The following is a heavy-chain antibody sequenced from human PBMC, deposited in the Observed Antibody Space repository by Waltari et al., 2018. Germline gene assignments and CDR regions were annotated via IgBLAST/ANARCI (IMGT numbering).Heavy chain of an antibody. D-gene: IGHD4-4*01. CDR3: ARGVPDYSSLAY. CDR1: GFTFSSYW. V-gene: IGHV3-74*01. J-gene: IGHJ4*02. CDR2: INIDGSGT. Sequence: EVQLVESGGTLVQPGGSLRLSCAVSGFTFSSYWMHWVRQALGLGLVWLARINIDGSGTVYADSVKGGFTISGDNAKNTLYLQMNSLGADDTAVYYCARGVPDYSSLAYWGQGTLVTVSS.